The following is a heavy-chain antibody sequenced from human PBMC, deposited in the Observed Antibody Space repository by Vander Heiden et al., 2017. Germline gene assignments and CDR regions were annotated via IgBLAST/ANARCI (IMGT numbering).Heavy chain of an antibody. CDR3: ARKPGSYYNVPYYYYGMDV. D-gene: IGHD3-10*01. CDR2: ISYDGSNK. Sequence: QVQLVESGGGVVQPGRSLRLSCAASGFTFSSYAMHWVRQAPGKGLEWVAVISYDGSNKYYADSVKGRFTISRDNSKNTLYLQMNSLRAEDTAVYYCARKPGSYYNVPYYYYGMDVWGQGTTVTVSS. J-gene: IGHJ6*02. CDR1: GFTFSSYA. V-gene: IGHV3-30*01.